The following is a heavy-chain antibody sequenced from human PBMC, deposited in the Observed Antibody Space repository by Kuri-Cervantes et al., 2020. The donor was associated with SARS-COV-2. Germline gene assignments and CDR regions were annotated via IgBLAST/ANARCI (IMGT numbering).Heavy chain of an antibody. Sequence: SVKVSCKASGGTFSSYAISWVRQAPGQGLEWMGRIIPIFGTANYAQKFQGRVTITADESTSTAYMELSSLRSEDTAVYYCAGVVTIFGVVSYYYYMDVWGKGTTVTVSS. V-gene: IGHV1-69*13. CDR3: AGVVTIFGVVSYYYYMDV. D-gene: IGHD3-3*01. J-gene: IGHJ6*03. CDR1: GGTFSSYA. CDR2: IIPIFGTA.